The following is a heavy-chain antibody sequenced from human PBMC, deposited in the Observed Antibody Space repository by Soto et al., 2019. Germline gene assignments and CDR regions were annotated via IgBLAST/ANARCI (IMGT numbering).Heavy chain of an antibody. D-gene: IGHD6-13*01. CDR3: ARELAAAGTYYYYGMDV. V-gene: IGHV1-2*02. J-gene: IGHJ6*02. CDR2: INPNSGGT. CDR1: GYTFTGYY. Sequence: ASVKVSCKASGYTFTGYYMHWVRQAPGQGLEWMGWINPNSGGTNFAQKFQGRVTMTRDTSISTAYMELSRLRSDDTAVYYCARELAAAGTYYYYGMDVWGQGTTVTVSS.